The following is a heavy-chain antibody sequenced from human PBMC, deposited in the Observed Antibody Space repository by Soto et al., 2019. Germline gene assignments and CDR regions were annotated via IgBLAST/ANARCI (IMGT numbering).Heavy chain of an antibody. D-gene: IGHD1-1*01. Sequence: ASVKVSCKASPYTFSSYYMNLVRQAPGQGLEWMGIINPSGGSTSYAQKFQGRVTMTRDTSTSTVYMELSSLRSEDTAVYYCARDDQLELNFDYWGQGTLDTVSS. J-gene: IGHJ4*02. CDR3: ARDDQLELNFDY. CDR2: INPSGGST. CDR1: PYTFSSYY. V-gene: IGHV1-46*01.